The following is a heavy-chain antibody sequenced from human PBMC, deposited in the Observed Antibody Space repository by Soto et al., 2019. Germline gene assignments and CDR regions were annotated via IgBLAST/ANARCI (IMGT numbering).Heavy chain of an antibody. Sequence: QVQLQESGPGLVKPSQTLSLTCTVSGGSISSGGYYWSWIRQHPGKGLEWIGYIYYSGSTYYNPSLKSRVTISVETSKNQFSRKLSSVTAADTAVYYCARSTLDGESWFDPWGQGTLVTVSS. CDR2: IYYSGST. CDR1: GGSISSGGYY. D-gene: IGHD2-15*01. J-gene: IGHJ5*02. CDR3: ARSTLDGESWFDP. V-gene: IGHV4-31*03.